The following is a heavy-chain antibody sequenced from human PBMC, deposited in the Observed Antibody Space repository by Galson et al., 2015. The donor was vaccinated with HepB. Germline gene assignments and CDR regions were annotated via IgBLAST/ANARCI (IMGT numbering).Heavy chain of an antibody. CDR3: ARQGAAPKERDYAEYFQH. CDR2: IYPGDSDT. V-gene: IGHV5-51*01. J-gene: IGHJ1*01. Sequence: QSGAEVKKPGESLKISCKGSGSSFTSYWIGWVRQMPGKGLEWMGIIYPGDSDTRYSPSFQGQVTISADKSISTAYLQWSSLKASDTAMYYCARQGAAPKERDYAEYFQHWGQGTLVTVSS. CDR1: GSSFTSYW. D-gene: IGHD6-6*01.